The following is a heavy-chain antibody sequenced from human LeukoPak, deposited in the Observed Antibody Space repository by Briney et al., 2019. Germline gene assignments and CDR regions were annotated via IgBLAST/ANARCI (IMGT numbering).Heavy chain of an antibody. Sequence: PSETLSLTCAVYGGSFSGYYWSWIRQPPGKGLEWIGEINHSGSTNYNTSLKRRVTISVRTSKNQFSLKLRFVTPADTAVFYCARTTEGYCSGGNCYYYYYYMDVWGKGTTVTVSS. CDR2: INHSGST. J-gene: IGHJ6*03. CDR3: ARTTEGYCSGGNCYYYYYYMDV. V-gene: IGHV4-34*01. D-gene: IGHD2-15*01. CDR1: GGSFSGYY.